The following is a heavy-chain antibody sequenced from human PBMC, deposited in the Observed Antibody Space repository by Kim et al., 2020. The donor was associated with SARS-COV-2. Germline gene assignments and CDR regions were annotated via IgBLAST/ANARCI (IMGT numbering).Heavy chain of an antibody. J-gene: IGHJ4*03. Sequence: SETLSLTCAVYGGSFSGYYWSWIRQPPGKGLEWIGEINHSGSTNYNPSLKSRVTISVDTSKNQFSLKLSSVTAADTAVYYCARGPGYCTNGVCYFRGYF. CDR3: ARGPGYCTNGVCYFRGYF. CDR2: INHSGST. V-gene: IGHV4-34*01. D-gene: IGHD2-8*01. CDR1: GGSFSGYY.